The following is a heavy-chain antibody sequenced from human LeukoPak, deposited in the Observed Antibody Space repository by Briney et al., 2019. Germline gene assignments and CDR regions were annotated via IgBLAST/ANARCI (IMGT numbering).Heavy chain of an antibody. CDR3: ARLHYYYMDI. CDR2: IYIDGSK. Sequence: PGGSLRLSCAVSGITVTANDMTWVRQAPGKGLEWVSVIYIDGSKYYADSVKGRFTISRDTSTNMVFLQMNSLRPEDTAVYYCARLHYYYMDIWGTGTTVTVSS. J-gene: IGHJ6*03. CDR1: GITVTAND. V-gene: IGHV3-66*02.